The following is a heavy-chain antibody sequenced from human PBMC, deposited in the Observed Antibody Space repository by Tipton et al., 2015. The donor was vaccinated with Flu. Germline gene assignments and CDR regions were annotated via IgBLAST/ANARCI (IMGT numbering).Heavy chain of an antibody. J-gene: IGHJ4*02. V-gene: IGHV4-34*01. CDR1: GGSFSGYY. CDR2: INHSGNT. Sequence: TLSLTCAVYGGSFSGYYWRWIRQSPGKGLEWIGEINHSGNTNYNPSLKSRVTISVDTSKNQFSLRVKSVTAADTAVYYCARRPSGAVVAYYFEYWGQGTLVIVSS. CDR3: ARRPSGAVVAYYFEY. D-gene: IGHD2-15*01.